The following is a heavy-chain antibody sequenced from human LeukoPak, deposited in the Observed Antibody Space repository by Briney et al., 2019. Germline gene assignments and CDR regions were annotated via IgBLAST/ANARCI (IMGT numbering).Heavy chain of an antibody. CDR1: GYTFTSYG. D-gene: IGHD3-16*02. Sequence: GASVKVSCKASGYTFTSYGISWVRQAPGQGLEWMGWISAYNGNTNYAQKLQGRVTMTTDTSTSTAYMELRSLRSDDTAVYYCARVLTGYDYVWGSYRLNWFDPWGQGTLVTVSS. J-gene: IGHJ5*02. V-gene: IGHV1-18*01. CDR3: ARVLTGYDYVWGSYRLNWFDP. CDR2: ISAYNGNT.